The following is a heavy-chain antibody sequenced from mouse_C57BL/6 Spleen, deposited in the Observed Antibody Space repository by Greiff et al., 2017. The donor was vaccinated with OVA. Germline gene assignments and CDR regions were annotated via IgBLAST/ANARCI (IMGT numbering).Heavy chain of an antibody. V-gene: IGHV1-55*01. CDR2: VYPGSGST. Sequence: QVQLQQPGAELVKPGASVKMSCKASGYTFTSYWITWVKQRPGQGLEWIGDVYPGSGSTNYNEKFKSKATLTVDTSSSTAYMQLSSLTSEDSAVYYCASLYGSSQAYAMDYWGQGTSVTVSS. CDR1: GYTFTSYW. D-gene: IGHD1-1*01. J-gene: IGHJ4*01. CDR3: ASLYGSSQAYAMDY.